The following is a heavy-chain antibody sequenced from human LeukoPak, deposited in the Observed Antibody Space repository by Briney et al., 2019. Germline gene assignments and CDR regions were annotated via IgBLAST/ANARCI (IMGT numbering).Heavy chain of an antibody. CDR1: GGSISSYY. Sequence: SETLSLTCTASGGSISSYYWSWIRQPPGKGLEWIGYIYYSGSTNYNPSLKSRVTISVDTSKNQFSLKLSSVTAADTAVYYCARGLADDGYYYDSRVHAFDIWGQGTMVTVSS. CDR2: IYYSGST. J-gene: IGHJ3*02. D-gene: IGHD3-22*01. V-gene: IGHV4-59*01. CDR3: ARGLADDGYYYDSRVHAFDI.